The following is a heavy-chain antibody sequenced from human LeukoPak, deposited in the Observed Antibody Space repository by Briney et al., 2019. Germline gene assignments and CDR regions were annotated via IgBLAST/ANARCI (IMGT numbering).Heavy chain of an antibody. D-gene: IGHD3-22*01. CDR1: GYTFTSYG. CDR2: ISAYNGNT. J-gene: IGHJ4*02. CDR3: ARNRQYYYDSSGYPSSVDY. Sequence: GASVKVSCKTSGYTFTSYGISWVRQAPGQGLEWMGWISAYNGNTNYAQKLQGRVTMTTDTSTSTAYMELRSLRSDDTAVYYCARNRQYYYDSSGYPSSVDYWGQGTLVTVSS. V-gene: IGHV1-18*01.